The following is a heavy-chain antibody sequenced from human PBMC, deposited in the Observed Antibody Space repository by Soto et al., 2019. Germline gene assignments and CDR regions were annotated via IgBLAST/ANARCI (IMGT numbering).Heavy chain of an antibody. CDR3: AKGYGGSKPGLLDV. Sequence: GGSVRLSCAASGFTFSSYGMHWVRQAPGKGLEWVAVISYDGSNKYSADSVKGRFTISRDNSKNTLYLQMNSLRAEDTPVYYCAKGYGGSKPGLLDVWGQGTTVTVSS. D-gene: IGHD3-10*01. J-gene: IGHJ6*02. V-gene: IGHV3-30*18. CDR2: ISYDGSNK. CDR1: GFTFSSYG.